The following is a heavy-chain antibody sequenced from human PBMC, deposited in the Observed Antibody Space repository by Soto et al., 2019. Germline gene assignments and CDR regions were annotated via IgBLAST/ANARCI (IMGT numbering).Heavy chain of an antibody. D-gene: IGHD3-16*01. Sequence: GGSLRLSCAASGFTFSSHGMTWVRQAPGKGLEWLSYISSSSGTTYYADSVQGRFTISRDNAKNSLYLEMNSLRDDDTAVYYCAISQDRGGRTTFIYWGQGTQVTVSS. CDR3: AISQDRGGRTTFIY. J-gene: IGHJ4*02. CDR2: ISSSSGTT. V-gene: IGHV3-48*02. CDR1: GFTFSSHG.